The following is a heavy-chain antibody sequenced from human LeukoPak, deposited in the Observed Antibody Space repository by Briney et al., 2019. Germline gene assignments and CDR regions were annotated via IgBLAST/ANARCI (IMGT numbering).Heavy chain of an antibody. D-gene: IGHD2-2*02. CDR1: TSSSHA. CDR2: TIPLFGIA. J-gene: IGHJ6*02. V-gene: IGHV1-69*04. Sequence: TSSSHAISWVRQDPEQGLHSTGNTIPLFGIANYAQKFQGRVTITADKSTSTAYMELSSLRSEDTAVYYCARDGCSSTSCYTSYYYYGMDVWGQGTTVTVSS. CDR3: ARDGCSSTSCYTSYYYYGMDV.